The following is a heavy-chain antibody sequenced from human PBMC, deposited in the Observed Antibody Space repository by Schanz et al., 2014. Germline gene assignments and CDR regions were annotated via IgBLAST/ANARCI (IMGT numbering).Heavy chain of an antibody. Sequence: QVQLVESGGGLVKPGGSLRLSLEASGFIFNDNYMNWIRQAPGKGLEWLSYISRDGTTSYYADSVKGRFTISRDNAKNSLYLEMTSLRGEDTAVYYCARENLNWEAFDIWGQGTVVTVSS. CDR3: ARENLNWEAFDI. J-gene: IGHJ3*02. CDR1: GFIFNDNY. V-gene: IGHV3-11*01. CDR2: ISRDGTTS. D-gene: IGHD7-27*01.